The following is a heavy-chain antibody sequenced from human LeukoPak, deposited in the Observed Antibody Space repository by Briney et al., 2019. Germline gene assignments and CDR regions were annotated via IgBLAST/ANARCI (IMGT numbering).Heavy chain of an antibody. J-gene: IGHJ3*01. CDR3: AREGASTISHAFDV. CDR1: GFPFSTFW. D-gene: IGHD3-16*01. Sequence: GGSLRLSCAASGFPFSTFWMTWVRQAPGKGLEWVANIIQDGSERYYVGSVKGRFTISRDNAKNSLYLEMNSLRAEDTAVYYCAREGASTISHAFDVWGQGTMVTVSS. CDR2: IIQDGSER. V-gene: IGHV3-7*01.